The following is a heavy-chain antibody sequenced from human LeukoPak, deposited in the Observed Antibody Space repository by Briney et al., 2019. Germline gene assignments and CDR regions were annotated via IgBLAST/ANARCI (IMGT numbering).Heavy chain of an antibody. D-gene: IGHD1-14*01. CDR2: IYHSGST. V-gene: IGHV4-4*02. J-gene: IGHJ4*02. Sequence: SETLSLTCAVSGGSISSSNWWSWVRRPPGKGLEWIGEIYHSGSTNYNPSLKSRVTISVDKSKNQFSLKLSSVTAADTAVYYCARFSLGKPYYFDYWGQGTLVTVSS. CDR3: ARFSLGKPYYFDY. CDR1: GGSISSSNW.